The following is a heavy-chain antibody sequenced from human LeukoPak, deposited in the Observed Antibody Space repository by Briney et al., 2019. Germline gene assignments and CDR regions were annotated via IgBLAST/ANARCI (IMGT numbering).Heavy chain of an antibody. Sequence: ASVTVSCKVSGYTLTELSMHWVRQAPGKGLEWMGGFDPEDGQTIYGQKIQGRVTMNEDTSTDPPYMGLSSLRSEDTAVYYCATSGGGAWDYWGQGTLVTVSS. V-gene: IGHV1-24*01. D-gene: IGHD3-16*01. CDR2: FDPEDGQT. CDR1: GYTLTELS. J-gene: IGHJ4*02. CDR3: ATSGGGAWDY.